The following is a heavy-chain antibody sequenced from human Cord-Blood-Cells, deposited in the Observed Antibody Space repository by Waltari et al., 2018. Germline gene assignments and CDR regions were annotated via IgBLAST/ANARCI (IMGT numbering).Heavy chain of an antibody. CDR2: IRSKANSYAT. V-gene: IGHV3-73*02. D-gene: IGHD3-22*01. J-gene: IGHJ4*02. CDR1: GFTFSGSA. CDR3: TSLHYYDSSGYYY. Sequence: EVQLVESGGGLVQPGGSLKLSCAASGFTFSGSAMPCVRQASGKGLEWVGRIRSKANSYATAYAASVKGRFTISRDDSKNTAYLQMNSLKTEDTAVYYCTSLHYYDSSGYYYWGQGTLVTVSS.